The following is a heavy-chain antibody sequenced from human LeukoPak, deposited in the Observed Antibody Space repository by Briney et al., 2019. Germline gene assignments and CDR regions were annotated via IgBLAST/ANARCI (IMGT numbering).Heavy chain of an antibody. CDR1: GGSFSDYY. V-gene: IGHV4-34*01. D-gene: IGHD5-12*01. J-gene: IGHJ4*02. Sequence: SETLSLTCAVYGGSFSDYYWSWIRQPPGKGLEWIGEINRSGSTNYNPSLKSRVTISVDTSKNQFSLKLSSVTAADTAVYYCADEGYSGYDPHYWGQGTLVTVSS. CDR2: INRSGST. CDR3: ADEGYSGYDPHY.